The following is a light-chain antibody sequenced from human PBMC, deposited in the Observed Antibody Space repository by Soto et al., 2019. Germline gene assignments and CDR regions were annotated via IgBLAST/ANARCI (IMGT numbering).Light chain of an antibody. CDR1: SSDVGGYNY. J-gene: IGLJ1*01. CDR3: SSYTSNSAPYV. CDR2: EVS. Sequence: QSALTQPASVSGSPGQSITISCTGTSSDVGGYNYVSWYQQHPGKAPKLMIYEVSDRPSGVSSRFSGSKSGNTASLTISGLQAEDEADYYCSSYTSNSAPYVFGTGTKLTV. V-gene: IGLV2-14*01.